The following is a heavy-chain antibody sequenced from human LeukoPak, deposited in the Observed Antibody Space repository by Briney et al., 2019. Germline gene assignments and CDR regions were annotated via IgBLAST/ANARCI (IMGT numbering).Heavy chain of an antibody. CDR3: ARHVSVAVTNFFDY. J-gene: IGHJ4*02. CDR1: GGSFSGYY. CDR2: INHSGST. Sequence: SETLSLTCAVYGGSFSGYYWSWIRQPPGKGLEWIGEINHSGSTNYNPSLKSRVAISVDTSKNQFSLRLSSVTAADTAVYYCARHVSVAVTNFFDYWGQGTLVTVSS. D-gene: IGHD6-19*01. V-gene: IGHV4-34*01.